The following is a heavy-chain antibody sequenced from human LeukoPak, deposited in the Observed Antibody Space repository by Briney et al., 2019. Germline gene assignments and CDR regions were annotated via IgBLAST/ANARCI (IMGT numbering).Heavy chain of an antibody. V-gene: IGHV3-66*01. D-gene: IGHD2-21*01. CDR2: IYSDGTT. J-gene: IGHJ3*02. CDR1: GFNVNSNY. CDR3: ARDLEVASKGCCAFDI. Sequence: GGSLRLSCAASGFNVNSNYMNWVRQAPGKGLEWVSVIYSDGTTDYADSVKGRFTVSRDTSKNTVFLQMNSLRAEDTAVFYCARDLEVASKGCCAFDIWGQGTMVTVSS.